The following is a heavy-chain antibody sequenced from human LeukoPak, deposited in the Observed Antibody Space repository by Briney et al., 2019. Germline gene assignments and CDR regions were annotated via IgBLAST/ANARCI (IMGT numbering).Heavy chain of an antibody. D-gene: IGHD4-17*01. J-gene: IGHJ6*02. Sequence: GGSLRLSCAASGFPFTVYPTHWVRQAPGKGLEWVSVSSSDETYKFYADSVRGRFTISRDNSKNTLYLQMNSLRAEDTAVYYCARDPASTYGDYSIDGMDVWGQGTTVTVSS. CDR3: ARDPASTYGDYSIDGMDV. CDR2: SSSDETYK. CDR1: GFPFTVYP. V-gene: IGHV3-30-3*01.